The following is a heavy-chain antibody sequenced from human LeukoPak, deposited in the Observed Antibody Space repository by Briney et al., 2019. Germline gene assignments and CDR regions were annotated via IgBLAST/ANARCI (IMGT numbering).Heavy chain of an antibody. CDR1: GFTFSDYY. CDR3: ARGLSTAMELYYYYGMDV. CDR2: ISSRGSTI. V-gene: IGHV3-11*01. J-gene: IGHJ6*02. D-gene: IGHD5-18*01. Sequence: GGSLRLSCAASGFTFSDYYMSWIRQAPGKGLGRVSYISSRGSTIYYAGSGKGRFTISRDNAKNSLYLQMNSLRAEDTAVYYCARGLSTAMELYYYYGMDVWGQGTTVTVSS.